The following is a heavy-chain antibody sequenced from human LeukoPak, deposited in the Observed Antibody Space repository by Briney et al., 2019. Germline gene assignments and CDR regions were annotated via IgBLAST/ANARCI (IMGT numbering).Heavy chain of an antibody. V-gene: IGHV4-61*02. J-gene: IGHJ4*02. CDR3: ARAGSGTYYKGFDY. CDR2: IYTSGST. D-gene: IGHD3-10*01. Sequence: SETLSLTCTVSGGSISSKSYYWSWIRQPAGKGLEWIGRIYTSGSTDYNPSLKSRVTISLDTSKNQFSLKLSSVTAADTAVYYCARAGSGTYYKGFDYWGQGTLVTVSS. CDR1: GGSISSKSYY.